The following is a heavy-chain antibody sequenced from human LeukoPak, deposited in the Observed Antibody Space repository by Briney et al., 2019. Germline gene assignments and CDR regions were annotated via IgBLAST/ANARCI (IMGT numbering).Heavy chain of an antibody. Sequence: GGSLRLSCAASRFTFSSHWMHWVRQSPGKGLVWVSRVRGDGSNTGYADSVKGRFTISRDNSKNTLYLQMNSLRAEDAAVYFCTTWVGAHFDFWGQGTLVTVSS. CDR1: RFTFSSHW. J-gene: IGHJ4*02. CDR3: TTWVGAHFDF. D-gene: IGHD1-26*01. V-gene: IGHV3-74*01. CDR2: VRGDGSNT.